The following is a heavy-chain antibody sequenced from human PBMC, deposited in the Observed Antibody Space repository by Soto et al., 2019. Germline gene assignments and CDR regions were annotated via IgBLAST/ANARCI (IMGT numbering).Heavy chain of an antibody. CDR3: ARGMYGSGSYYIGDAFDM. Sequence: EVQVVESGGGLIQPGGSLRLSCAVSGFTVSYHYMNWVRQAPGKGLEWVSVIYRGGDTFYADSVKGRFTISRDNSKNTLYLQMNSLRAEDTAVYYCARGMYGSGSYYIGDAFDMWGQGTMVTVSS. J-gene: IGHJ3*02. CDR2: IYRGGDT. CDR1: GFTVSYHY. D-gene: IGHD3-10*01. V-gene: IGHV3-53*01.